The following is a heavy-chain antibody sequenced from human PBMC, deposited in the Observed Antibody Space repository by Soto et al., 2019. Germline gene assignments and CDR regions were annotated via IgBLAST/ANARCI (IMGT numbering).Heavy chain of an antibody. CDR1: GYTLSELS. D-gene: IGHD1-26*01. Sequence: ASVKVSCKVSGYTLSELSIHWVRQAPGIGLEWMGSFDPEDGETIYVQKFLGRVTLTEDTSTDTAYLELRRLRSKDTDVYYCTTGGVGNMDHYGMDVSGQGTRVTVSS. CDR2: FDPEDGET. J-gene: IGHJ6*02. V-gene: IGHV1-24*01. CDR3: TTGGVGNMDHYGMDV.